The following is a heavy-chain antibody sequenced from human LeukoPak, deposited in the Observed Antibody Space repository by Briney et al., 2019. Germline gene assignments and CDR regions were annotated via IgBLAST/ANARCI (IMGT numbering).Heavy chain of an antibody. V-gene: IGHV4-38-2*02. J-gene: IGHJ4*02. CDR2: ISQSGGT. D-gene: IGHD2-15*01. CDR1: GYSISSGYY. CDR3: ARDLGGGSHDY. Sequence: SETLSLTCTVSGYSISSGYYWGWIRQPPGKGLEWIGSISQSGGTYYSPSLKSRGTISIDTSKNQFSLRLSSVTAADTAVYSCARDLGGGSHDYWGQGTLVTVSS.